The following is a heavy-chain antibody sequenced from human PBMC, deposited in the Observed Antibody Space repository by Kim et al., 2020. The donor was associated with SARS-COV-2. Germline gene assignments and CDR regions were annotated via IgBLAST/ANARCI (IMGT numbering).Heavy chain of an antibody. CDR2: INPNSGGT. CDR1: GYTFTGYY. V-gene: IGHV1-2*05. D-gene: IGHD3-10*01. Sequence: ASVKVSCKASGYTFTGYYMHWVRQAPGQGLEWMGRINPNSGGTNYAQKFLGRVSMTRDTSINTAYMEMSRLTSDDTVVYFCARGVNLYGSGTDDAFDIWGQGTMVTVSS. CDR3: ARGVNLYGSGTDDAFDI. J-gene: IGHJ3*02.